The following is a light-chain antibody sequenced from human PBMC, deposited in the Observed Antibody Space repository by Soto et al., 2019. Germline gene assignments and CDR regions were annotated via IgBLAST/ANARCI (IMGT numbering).Light chain of an antibody. Sequence: SVLTQPPSASGTPGQRVTISCSGSSSNIGSNYVYWYQQLPGTAPKLLIYRNNQRPSGVPDRFSGSKSGTSASLAISGLRSEDEAYYYCAAWDDSLSGVVFGGGTKLTVL. J-gene: IGLJ2*01. CDR1: SSNIGSNY. V-gene: IGLV1-47*01. CDR2: RNN. CDR3: AAWDDSLSGVV.